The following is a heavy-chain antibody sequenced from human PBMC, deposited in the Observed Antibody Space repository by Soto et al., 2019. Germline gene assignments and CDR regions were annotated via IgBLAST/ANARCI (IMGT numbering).Heavy chain of an antibody. D-gene: IGHD3-10*01. V-gene: IGHV1-18*04. CDR2: ISAYNGNT. Sequence: GASVKVSCKASGYTFTSYGISWVRQAPGQGLEWMGWISAYNGNTNYAQKLQGRVTMTTDTSTSTAYMELRSLRSEDTAVYYCARAGLLWFGGRYYYYGMDVWGQGTTVTVSS. CDR1: GYTFTSYG. CDR3: ARAGLLWFGGRYYYYGMDV. J-gene: IGHJ6*02.